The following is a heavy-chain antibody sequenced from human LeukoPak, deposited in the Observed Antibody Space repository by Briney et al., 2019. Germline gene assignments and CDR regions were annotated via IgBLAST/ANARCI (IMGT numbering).Heavy chain of an antibody. V-gene: IGHV3-23*01. CDR2: ISGSGGST. J-gene: IGHJ4*02. CDR3: AKVYVRWELPLFDY. Sequence: PGGSLRLSCAASGFTFSSYAMSWVPRAPGRGLEWASAISGSGGSTHYAAPVKGRFTISRDNSKNTLYLQMNSLSAEDTAVYYCAKVYVRWELPLFDYWGQGTLVTVPS. CDR1: GFTFSSYA. D-gene: IGHD3-10*02.